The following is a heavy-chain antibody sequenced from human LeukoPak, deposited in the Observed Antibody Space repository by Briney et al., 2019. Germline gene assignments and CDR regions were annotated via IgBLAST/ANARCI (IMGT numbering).Heavy chain of an antibody. CDR3: ARDQGENYDSSGYYRY. Sequence: PGGSLRLSCAASGFTFSNYYMSWIRQAPGKGLEWVSYISSSSSTTNYADSVKGRFTISRDNAKNSLYLQMNSLRAEGTAVYYCARDQGENYDSSGYYRYWGQGTLVAVSS. CDR2: ISSSSSTT. CDR1: GFTFSNYY. V-gene: IGHV3-11*06. D-gene: IGHD3-22*01. J-gene: IGHJ4*02.